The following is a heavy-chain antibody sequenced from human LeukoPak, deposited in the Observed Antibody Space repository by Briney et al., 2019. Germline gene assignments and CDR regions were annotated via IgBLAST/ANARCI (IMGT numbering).Heavy chain of an antibody. CDR2: IYSGGST. D-gene: IGHD3-22*01. Sequence: GGSLRLSCAASGFTVSSNYMSWVRQAPGKGLEWVSVIYSGGSTYYADSVKGRFTISRDNSKNTLYLQVNSLRAEDTAVYYCAREDTYYDSSGYHYYYGMDVWGQGTTVTVSS. CDR1: GFTVSSNY. J-gene: IGHJ6*02. CDR3: AREDTYYDSSGYHYYYGMDV. V-gene: IGHV3-53*01.